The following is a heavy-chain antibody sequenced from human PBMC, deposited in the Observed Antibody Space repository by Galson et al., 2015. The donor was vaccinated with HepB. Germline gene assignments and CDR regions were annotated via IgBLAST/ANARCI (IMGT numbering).Heavy chain of an antibody. CDR1: GFTFSSYG. Sequence: LRLSCAASGFTFSSYGMHWVRQAPGKGLEWVAVISYDGSNKYYADSVKGRFTISRDNSKNTLYLQMNSLRAEDTAVYYCAKGIYYYGMDVWGQGTTVTVSS. CDR2: ISYDGSNK. J-gene: IGHJ6*02. CDR3: AKGIYYYGMDV. V-gene: IGHV3-30*18.